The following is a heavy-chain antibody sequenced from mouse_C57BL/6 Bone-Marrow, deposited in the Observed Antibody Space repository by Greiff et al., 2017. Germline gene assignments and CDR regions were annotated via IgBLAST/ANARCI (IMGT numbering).Heavy chain of an antibody. D-gene: IGHD2-4*01. V-gene: IGHV5-6*02. CDR2: ISSGGSYT. CDR1: GFTFSSYG. CDR3: ARRDDYDDYYAMDY. Sequence: EVKLMESGGDLVKPGGSLKLSCAASGFTFSSYGMSWVRQTPDKRLEWVATISSGGSYTYYPDSVKGRFTISRDNAKNTLYLQMSSLKSEDTAMYYCARRDDYDDYYAMDYWGQGTTLTVSS. J-gene: IGHJ4*01.